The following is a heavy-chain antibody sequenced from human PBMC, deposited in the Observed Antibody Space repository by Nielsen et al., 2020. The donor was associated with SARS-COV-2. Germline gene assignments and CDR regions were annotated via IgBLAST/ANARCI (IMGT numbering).Heavy chain of an antibody. D-gene: IGHD6-13*01. J-gene: IGHJ4*02. CDR2: ISYDGSNK. Sequence: GGSLRLSCAASGFTFSSYGMHWVRQAPGKGLEWVAVISYDGSNKYYADSVKGRFTISRDNSKNTLYLQMNSLRAEDTAVYYCAKKGGSAAPLYPFDYWGQGTLVTVSS. V-gene: IGHV3-33*05. CDR3: AKKGGSAAPLYPFDY. CDR1: GFTFSSYG.